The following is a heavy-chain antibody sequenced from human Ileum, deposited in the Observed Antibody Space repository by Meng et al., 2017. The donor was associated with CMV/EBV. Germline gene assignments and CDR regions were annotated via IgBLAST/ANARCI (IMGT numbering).Heavy chain of an antibody. CDR1: GDSVSSNNAA. CDR2: TYYRSEWYY. D-gene: IGHD3/OR15-3a*01. Sequence: SQTRSLTGAISGDSVSSNNAAWNWIRQSPSRGFEWLGRTYYRSEWYYDYAVSVKSRITINPDTSKNQFSLQLNSVTPDDTAVYYCAGGWALGHWGQGTLVTVSS. V-gene: IGHV6-1*01. J-gene: IGHJ4*02. CDR3: AGGWALGH.